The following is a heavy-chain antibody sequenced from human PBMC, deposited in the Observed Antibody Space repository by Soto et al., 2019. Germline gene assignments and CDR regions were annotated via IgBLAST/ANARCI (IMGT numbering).Heavy chain of an antibody. CDR3: ARDYYGSGIGGHWFDP. CDR1: GGSISSVGYY. V-gene: IGHV4-31*03. CDR2: IYYSGST. D-gene: IGHD3-10*01. J-gene: IGHJ5*02. Sequence: QVQLQESGPGLVKHSQTLSLTCTVSGGSISSVGYYWSWIRQHPGKGLEWIGYIYYSGSTYYNPSLKSRVTISVDTSKNQFSLKLSSVTAADTAVYYCARDYYGSGIGGHWFDPWGQGTLVTVSS.